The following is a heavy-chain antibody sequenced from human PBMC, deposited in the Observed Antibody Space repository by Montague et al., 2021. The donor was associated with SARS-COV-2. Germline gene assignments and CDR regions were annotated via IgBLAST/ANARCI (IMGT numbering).Heavy chain of an antibody. CDR3: ARSGAVPMD. J-gene: IGHJ4*02. V-gene: IGHV4-59*02. CDR2: FYHSGGT. D-gene: IGHD3-10*01. CDR1: GVSVTDYY. Sequence: SETLSLTCTVSGVSVTDYYWSWIRQSPGKGLEWIGYFYHSGGTKYNPSLKSRVTISGDTSKNQFSLKLSSVTTADTAVYYCARSGAVPMDWGQGTLVTVSS.